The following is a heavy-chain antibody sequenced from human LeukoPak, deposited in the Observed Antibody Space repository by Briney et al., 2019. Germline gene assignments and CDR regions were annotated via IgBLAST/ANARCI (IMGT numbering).Heavy chain of an antibody. D-gene: IGHD2-15*01. Sequence: SVKVSSKASAGTFSRYAISWVRQAPGQGLVWLGTTIPIPGIANYAQKFQGRVTITADTSTSTAYMELSSLRSEDTAVYYCVRAKVDIVVVVAATDAFDIWGQGTMVTVSS. CDR1: AGTFSRYA. J-gene: IGHJ3*02. V-gene: IGHV1-69*04. CDR2: TIPIPGIA. CDR3: VRAKVDIVVVVAATDAFDI.